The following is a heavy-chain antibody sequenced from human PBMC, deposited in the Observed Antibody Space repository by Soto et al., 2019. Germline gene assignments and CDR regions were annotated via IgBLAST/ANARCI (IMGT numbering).Heavy chain of an antibody. CDR3: ARAPFTVTQFDY. Sequence: PSETLSLTCTVSGGSISSGGYYWSWIRQHPGKGLEWIGYIYYSGSTYYNPSLKSRVTISVDTSKNQFSPKLSSVTAADTAVYYCARAPFTVTQFDYWGQGTLVTVSS. V-gene: IGHV4-31*03. D-gene: IGHD4-4*01. CDR1: GGSISSGGYY. CDR2: IYYSGST. J-gene: IGHJ4*02.